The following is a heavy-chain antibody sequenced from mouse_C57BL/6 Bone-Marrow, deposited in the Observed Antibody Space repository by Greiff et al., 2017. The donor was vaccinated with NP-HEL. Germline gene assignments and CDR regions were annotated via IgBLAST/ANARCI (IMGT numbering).Heavy chain of an antibody. D-gene: IGHD1-1*01. V-gene: IGHV5-6*01. Sequence: EVQLVESGGDLVKPGGSLKLSCAASGFTFSSYGMSWVRQTPDKRLEWVATISSGGSYTYYPDSVKGRFTISRDNAKNTLYLQMNSLKSEDTAMYYCARGVITRGYCDVGGTGTTVTVSS. CDR1: GFTFSSYG. J-gene: IGHJ1*03. CDR3: ARGVITRGYCDV. CDR2: ISSGGSYT.